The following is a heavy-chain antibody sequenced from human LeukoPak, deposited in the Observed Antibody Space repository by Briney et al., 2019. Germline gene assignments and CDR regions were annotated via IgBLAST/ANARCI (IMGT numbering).Heavy chain of an antibody. V-gene: IGHV5-51*01. CDR3: ASSSRSSVFDY. CDR1: GYTFTNYW. D-gene: IGHD6-6*01. CDR2: IYAGDSDT. J-gene: IGHJ4*02. Sequence: GESLKISCKGSGYTFTNYWIAWVRQMPGKGLEWMGIIYAGDSDTRYSPSFQGQVTISADRSISTAYLQWSSLKASDTAIYYCASSSRSSVFDYWGQGTLVTVSS.